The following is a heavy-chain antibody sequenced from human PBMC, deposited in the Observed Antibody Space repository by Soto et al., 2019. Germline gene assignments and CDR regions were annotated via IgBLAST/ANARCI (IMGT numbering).Heavy chain of an antibody. V-gene: IGHV3-33*01. Sequence: QVQLVESGGGVVQPGRSLRLSCAASGFTFSSYGMDWVRQAPGKGLEWVAVIWYDGSNKYYADSVKGRFTISRDNSKNTLYLQMNSLRAEDTAVYYCARDYVARGLSIAARPVDYWGQGTLVTVSS. CDR1: GFTFSSYG. D-gene: IGHD6-6*01. J-gene: IGHJ4*02. CDR3: ARDYVARGLSIAARPVDY. CDR2: IWYDGSNK.